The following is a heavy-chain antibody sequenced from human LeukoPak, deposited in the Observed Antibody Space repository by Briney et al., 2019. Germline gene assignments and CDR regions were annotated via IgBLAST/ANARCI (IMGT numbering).Heavy chain of an antibody. CDR3: ASGQKLGF. Sequence: PGGSLRLSCVASGFTFSSYWMSWVRQAPGKGLEWVANIKQDGSDKYYVDSVKGRFTISRDNAKNSLYLQMNSLRAEDTAVYYCASGQKLGFWGQGTQVTVSS. D-gene: IGHD6-13*01. J-gene: IGHJ4*02. V-gene: IGHV3-7*01. CDR1: GFTFSSYW. CDR2: IKQDGSDK.